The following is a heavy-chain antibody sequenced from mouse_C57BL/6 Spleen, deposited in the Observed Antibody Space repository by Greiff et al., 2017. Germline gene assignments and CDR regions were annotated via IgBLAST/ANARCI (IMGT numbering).Heavy chain of an antibody. Sequence: QVQLQQPGAELVKPGASVKLSCKASGYTFTSYWMQWVKQRPGQGLEWIGEIDPSDSYTNYNQKFKGKATLTVDTSSITAYMQLSSLTSEDSAVYYCARRNYYGSSGAWFAYWGQGTLVNVSA. J-gene: IGHJ3*01. CDR2: IDPSDSYT. CDR1: GYTFTSYW. CDR3: ARRNYYGSSGAWFAY. V-gene: IGHV1-50*01. D-gene: IGHD1-1*01.